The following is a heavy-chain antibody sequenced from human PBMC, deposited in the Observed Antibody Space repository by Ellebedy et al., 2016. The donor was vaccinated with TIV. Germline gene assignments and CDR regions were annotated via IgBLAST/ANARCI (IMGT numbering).Heavy chain of an antibody. CDR1: GGTFSSYA. J-gene: IGHJ4*02. CDR3: ASPRNSGYFDY. Sequence: AASVKVSCKASGGTFSSYAISWVRQAPGQGLEWMGGIIPIFGTANYAQKFQGRVTITADESTSTAYMELSSLRSEDTAVYYCASPRNSGYFDYWGQGTLVTVSS. D-gene: IGHD1-7*01. V-gene: IGHV1-69*13. CDR2: IIPIFGTA.